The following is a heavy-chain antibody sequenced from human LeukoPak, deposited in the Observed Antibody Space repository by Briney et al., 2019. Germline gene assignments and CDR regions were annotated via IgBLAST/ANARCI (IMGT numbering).Heavy chain of an antibody. D-gene: IGHD2-2*01. Sequence: GGSLRLSCAASGFTFSSYGMHWVRQAPGKGLEWVAFIRYDGSSKYYADSVKGRFTISRDNSKNTLYLQMNSLRAEDTAVYYCAKEKLPAADFDYWGQGTLVTVSS. CDR2: IRYDGSSK. V-gene: IGHV3-30*02. CDR1: GFTFSSYG. CDR3: AKEKLPAADFDY. J-gene: IGHJ4*02.